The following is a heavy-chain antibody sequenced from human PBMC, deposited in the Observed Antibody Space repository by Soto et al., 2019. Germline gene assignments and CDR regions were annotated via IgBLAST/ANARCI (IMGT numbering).Heavy chain of an antibody. CDR2: MNPSSGYT. V-gene: IGHV1-8*01. D-gene: IGHD1-26*01. J-gene: IGHJ4*02. CDR1: GYTFTDYD. CDR3: ARFVRHQLPTIDY. Sequence: QVQLVQSGAEVKKPGASVRVSCKASGYTFTDYDINWVRQATGQGLEWMGWMNPSSGYTGYAQKFQGRVTMTWDTSISTADMELTRLTSADTAVYYCARFVRHQLPTIDYWGQGALVTVSS.